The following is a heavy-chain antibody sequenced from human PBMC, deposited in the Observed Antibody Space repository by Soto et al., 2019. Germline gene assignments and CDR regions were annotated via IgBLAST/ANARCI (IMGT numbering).Heavy chain of an antibody. V-gene: IGHV1-69*04. CDR3: ARDSRVVRYFDWLPQRYYYYGMDV. CDR1: GGTFSSYT. J-gene: IGHJ6*02. D-gene: IGHD3-9*01. CDR2: IIPILGIA. Sequence: ASVKVSCKASGGTFSSYTISWVRQAPGQGLEWMGRIIPILGIANYAQKFQGRVTITADKSTSTAYMELSSLRSEDTAVYYCARDSRVVRYFDWLPQRYYYYGMDVWGQGTTVTVSS.